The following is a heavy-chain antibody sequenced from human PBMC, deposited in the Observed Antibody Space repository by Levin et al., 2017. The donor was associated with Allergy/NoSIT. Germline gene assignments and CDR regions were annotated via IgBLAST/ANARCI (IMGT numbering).Heavy chain of an antibody. CDR3: ARDDSSRAVAGTAVAS. CDR1: GFTFSSYG. CDR2: IWYDGSNQ. J-gene: IGHJ4*02. Sequence: GESLKISCAASGFTFSSYGMHWVRQAPGKGLEWVAIIWYDGSNQFYADSVKGRFTISRDNSQNTLYLQMNSLRDEDTALYYCARDDSSRAVAGTAVASWGQGTLVTVSS. D-gene: IGHD6-19*01. V-gene: IGHV3-33*01.